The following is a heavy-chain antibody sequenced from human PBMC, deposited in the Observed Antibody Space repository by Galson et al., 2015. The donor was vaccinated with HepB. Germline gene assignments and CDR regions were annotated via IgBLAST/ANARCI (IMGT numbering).Heavy chain of an antibody. CDR3: ARDYYGSGTHPNWFDP. CDR1: GGSISSYY. V-gene: IGHV4-59*01. CDR2: IYYSGST. D-gene: IGHD3-10*01. Sequence: VSGGSISSYYWSWIRQPPGKGLEWIGYIYYSGSTNYNPSLKSRVTISVDTSKNQFSLKLSSVTAADTAVYYCARDYYGSGTHPNWFDPWGQGTLVTVSS. J-gene: IGHJ5*02.